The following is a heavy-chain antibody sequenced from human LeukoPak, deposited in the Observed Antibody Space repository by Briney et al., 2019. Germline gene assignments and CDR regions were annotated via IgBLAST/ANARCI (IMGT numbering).Heavy chain of an antibody. CDR2: ISSSSTYK. D-gene: IGHD5-12*01. V-gene: IGHV3-21*01. CDR3: ARENNGYDLDY. J-gene: IGHJ4*02. Sequence: GGSLRLSCAASGFIFSNYSMNWVRQAPGKGLEWVSSISSSSTYKYYADSLKARFTISRDNAKNSLYLQMNSLIAEDTAVYYCARENNGYDLDYWGQGTLVTVSS. CDR1: GFIFSNYS.